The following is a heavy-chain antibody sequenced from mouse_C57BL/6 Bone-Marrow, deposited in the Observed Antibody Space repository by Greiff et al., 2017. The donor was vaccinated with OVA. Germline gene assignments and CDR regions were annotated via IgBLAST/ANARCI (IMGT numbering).Heavy chain of an antibody. CDR1: GYTFTDYY. CDR2: INPNNGGT. CDR3: ARTPYYSNYAWFAY. J-gene: IGHJ3*01. Sequence: EVQLQQSGPELVKPGASVKISCKASGYTFTDYYMNWVKQSHGKSLEWIGDINPNNGGTSYNQKFKGKATLTVDKSSSTAYMELRSLTSEDSAVYYCARTPYYSNYAWFAYWGQGTLVTVSA. V-gene: IGHV1-26*01. D-gene: IGHD2-5*01.